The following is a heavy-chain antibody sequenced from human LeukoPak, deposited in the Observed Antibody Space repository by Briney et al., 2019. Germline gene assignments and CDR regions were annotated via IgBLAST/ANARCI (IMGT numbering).Heavy chain of an antibody. Sequence: GSLRLSCAASGFTFGSYWMTWLRQAPGKGPEWLANIKHDGSEEDYVDSVKGRFTISRDNARNSLYLQMSSLRAEDTAVYYCARIGRDYGDYFDYWGQGTLVTVSS. D-gene: IGHD4-17*01. V-gene: IGHV3-7*05. CDR2: IKHDGSEE. CDR3: ARIGRDYGDYFDY. CDR1: GFTFGSYW. J-gene: IGHJ4*02.